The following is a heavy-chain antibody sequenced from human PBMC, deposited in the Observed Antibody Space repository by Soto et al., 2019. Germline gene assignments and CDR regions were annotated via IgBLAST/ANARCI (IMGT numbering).Heavy chain of an antibody. V-gene: IGHV4-4*02. CDR1: GASISSRNW. CDR2: ISHTGSS. D-gene: IGHD3-16*01. Sequence: QVQLQESGPGLVKPSGTLSLTCAVSGASISSRNWWSWVRQSPGKGLEWIGEISHTGSSNVNPSRTSRVTLSVDTAADQFSLELSSVTAADTAVYYCASLSRYGVFYYLDVWGKGTTVAVSS. CDR3: ASLSRYGVFYYLDV. J-gene: IGHJ6*03.